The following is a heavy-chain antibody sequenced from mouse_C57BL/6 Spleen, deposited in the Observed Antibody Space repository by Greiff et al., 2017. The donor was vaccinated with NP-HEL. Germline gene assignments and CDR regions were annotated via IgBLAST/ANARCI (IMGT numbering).Heavy chain of an antibody. J-gene: IGHJ4*01. V-gene: IGHV1-52*01. CDR1: GYTFTSYW. Sequence: QVQLQQPGAELVRPGSSVKLSCKASGYTFTSYWMHWVKQRPIQGLEWIGNIDPSDSETHYNQKFKDKATLTVDKSSSTAYMQLSSLTSEDSAVYYCARKDYYGSSSYYYAMDYWGQGTSVTVSS. CDR2: IDPSDSET. CDR3: ARKDYYGSSSYYYAMDY. D-gene: IGHD1-1*01.